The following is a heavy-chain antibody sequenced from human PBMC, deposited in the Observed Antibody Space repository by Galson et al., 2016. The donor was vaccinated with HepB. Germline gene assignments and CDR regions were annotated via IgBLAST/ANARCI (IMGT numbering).Heavy chain of an antibody. CDR1: GFTFDDYA. V-gene: IGHV3-9*01. J-gene: IGHJ6*03. CDR3: AKDITLDYSNYRGSYYYYYMDV. Sequence: SLRLSCAASGFTFDDYAMHWVRQAPGKGLEWVSDISWNSGSIGYADSVKGRFTISRDNAKNSLYLQMNSLRAEDTALYYCAKDITLDYSNYRGSYYYYYMDVWGKGTTVTVSS. CDR2: ISWNSGSI. D-gene: IGHD4-11*01.